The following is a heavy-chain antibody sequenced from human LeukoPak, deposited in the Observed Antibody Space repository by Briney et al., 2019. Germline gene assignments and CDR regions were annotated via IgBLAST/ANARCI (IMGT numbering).Heavy chain of an antibody. CDR3: TRRAARWQFDL. CDR2: INWKTGNG. CDR1: GFTFDEYA. V-gene: IGHV3-9*01. Sequence: RRSLRLSCAVSGFTFDEYAMNWVRQGPGRGLEWVSGINWKTGNGIYADSVKGRFTISRDNAKNSLYLRMSSLRAEDTALYYCTRRAARWQFDLWGRGTLLTVSS. D-gene: IGHD5-24*01. J-gene: IGHJ2*01.